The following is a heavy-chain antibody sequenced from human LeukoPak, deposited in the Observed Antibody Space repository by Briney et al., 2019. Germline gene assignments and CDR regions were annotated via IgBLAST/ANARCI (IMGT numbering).Heavy chain of an antibody. J-gene: IGHJ4*02. CDR2: IYHSGST. D-gene: IGHD6-19*01. CDR1: GGSISSGSYY. CDR3: ARDPQSGWPFDY. Sequence: PSETLSLTCTVSGGSISSGSYYWSWIRQPAGKGLEWIGEIYHSGSTNYNPSLKSRVTISVDKSKNQFSLKLSSVTAADTAVYYCARDPQSGWPFDYWGQGTLVTVSS. V-gene: IGHV4-61*10.